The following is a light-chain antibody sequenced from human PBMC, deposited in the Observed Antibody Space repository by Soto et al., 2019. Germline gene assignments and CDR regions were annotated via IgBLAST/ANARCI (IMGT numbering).Light chain of an antibody. Sequence: EIVLTQSLGTLSLSPGERATLSCRTSQSVSSSSLAWYQQKPGRAPRLLIYGASTRATGIPDRFSGSGSGTDFTLTISRLEPEDFAVYYCQQYGTSFWTFGQGTKVDI. CDR1: QSVSSSS. J-gene: IGKJ1*01. CDR2: GAS. CDR3: QQYGTSFWT. V-gene: IGKV3-20*01.